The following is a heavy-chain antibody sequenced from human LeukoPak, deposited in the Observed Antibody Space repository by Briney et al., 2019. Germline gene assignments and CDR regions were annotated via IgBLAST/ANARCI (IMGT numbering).Heavy chain of an antibody. CDR3: ARDHNYAFDN. CDR2: IGISSGNT. D-gene: IGHD1-1*01. J-gene: IGHJ4*02. CDR1: GLTFSDYS. V-gene: IGHV3-48*04. Sequence: PGGSLRLSCAASGLTFSDYSMNWVRQAPGRGLEWISWIGISSGNTKYADSVKGRVTISGDNAKNSLYLQMNSLRVEDTAVYYCARDHNYAFDNWGQGTLVTVSS.